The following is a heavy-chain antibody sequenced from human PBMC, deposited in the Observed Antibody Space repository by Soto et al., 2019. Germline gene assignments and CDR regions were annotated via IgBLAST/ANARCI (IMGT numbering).Heavy chain of an antibody. V-gene: IGHV3-74*03. Sequence: GGSLRLSCAACGFTFSGYWMHWVRQAPGKGLQWLSRIKSDGSGTTYADSVKGRFSISRDNAKNTVYLQMDSLRVEDTAVYYCGRNQIVVRGLRGEYCGQGTPVTV. J-gene: IGHJ4*02. D-gene: IGHD3-10*01. CDR3: GRNQIVVRGLRGEY. CDR1: GFTFSGYW. CDR2: IKSDGSGT.